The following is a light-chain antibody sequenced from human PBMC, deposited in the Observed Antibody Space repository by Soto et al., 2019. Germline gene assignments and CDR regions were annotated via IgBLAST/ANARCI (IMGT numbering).Light chain of an antibody. CDR2: GTS. CDR1: QSVGSN. J-gene: IGKJ1*01. V-gene: IGKV3-15*01. CDR3: QQYNNWWA. Sequence: EVVLTQSPATLSVSPGAGATLSCRASQSVGSNLAWYQQKPGQGPSLLIYGTSTRAGGVPARFSGGGSGTEFTLTISSLQSEDFAVYYCQQYNNWWAFGQGTKVDIK.